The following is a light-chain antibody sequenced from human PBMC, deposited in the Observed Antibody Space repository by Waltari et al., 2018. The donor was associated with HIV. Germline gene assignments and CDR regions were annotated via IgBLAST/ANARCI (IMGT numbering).Light chain of an antibody. J-gene: IGKJ1*01. CDR3: QQYNSYWT. CDR1: QSISNW. V-gene: IGKV1-5*03. Sequence: DIQMTQSPSPLSASVGDRVPITCRASQSISNWLAWYQQKPGKAPKLLIYKASSLQSGAPSRFSGSGYGTEFTLTISSLQPDDFATYYCQQYNSYWTYGQGTKVEIK. CDR2: KAS.